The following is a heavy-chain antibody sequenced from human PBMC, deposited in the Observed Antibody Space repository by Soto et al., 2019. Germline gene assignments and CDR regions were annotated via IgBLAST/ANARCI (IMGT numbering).Heavy chain of an antibody. D-gene: IGHD3-22*01. V-gene: IGHV3-43*01. CDR1: GFTFDDYT. Sequence: PGGSLRLSCAASGFTFDDYTMHWVRQAPGKGLEWVSLISWGGGSTYYADSVKGRFTISRDNSKNSLYLQMNSLRTEDTALYYCAKDMGAVDYYDSTEPRGAHYYGMDVWGQGTTVTVSS. CDR2: ISWGGGST. J-gene: IGHJ6*02. CDR3: AKDMGAVDYYDSTEPRGAHYYGMDV.